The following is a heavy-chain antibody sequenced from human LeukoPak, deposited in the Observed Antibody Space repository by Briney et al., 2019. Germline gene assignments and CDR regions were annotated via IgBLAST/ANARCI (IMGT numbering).Heavy chain of an antibody. D-gene: IGHD6-13*01. V-gene: IGHV3-20*04. CDR1: GFSFSTYG. J-gene: IGHJ4*02. CDR3: ASLPAAAGTSDDY. CDR2: INWNGGST. Sequence: AGGSLRLSCAASGFSFSTYGIHWVRQAPGKGLEWVSGINWNGGSTGYADSVKGRFTISRDNAKNSLYLQMNSLRAEDTALYYCASLPAAAGTSDDYWGQGTLVTVSS.